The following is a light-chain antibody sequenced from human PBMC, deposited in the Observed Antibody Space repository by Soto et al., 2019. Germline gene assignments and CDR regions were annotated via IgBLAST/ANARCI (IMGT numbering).Light chain of an antibody. V-gene: IGLV2-14*01. Sequence: QSVLTQPASVSGSPGQSITISCTGTSSDVGGYNYVSWYQQHPGKAPKLMIYDVSNRPSGVSNRFSGSKSGNTASLTISGRQAEDEADYYCSSYTSSSTLMFGGGTKLTVL. J-gene: IGLJ3*02. CDR1: SSDVGGYNY. CDR2: DVS. CDR3: SSYTSSSTLM.